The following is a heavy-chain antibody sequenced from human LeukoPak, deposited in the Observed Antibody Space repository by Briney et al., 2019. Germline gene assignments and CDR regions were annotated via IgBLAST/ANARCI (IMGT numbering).Heavy chain of an antibody. CDR1: GYSFTSYW. J-gene: IGHJ4*02. D-gene: IGHD4-23*01. V-gene: IGHV5-51*01. CDR3: ARQAFDYGGNDDFDY. Sequence: GESLKISCKGSGYSFTSYWIGWVRQMPGKGLEWMGIIYPGDSDTRYSPSFQGQVTISADKSISTAYLQWSSLKASDTAMYYCARQAFDYGGNDDFDYWGQGTLVTASS. CDR2: IYPGDSDT.